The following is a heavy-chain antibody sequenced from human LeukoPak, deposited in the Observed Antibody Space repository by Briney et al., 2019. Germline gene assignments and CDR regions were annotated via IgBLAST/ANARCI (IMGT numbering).Heavy chain of an antibody. V-gene: IGHV3-7*01. CDR1: GFTFTNYW. D-gene: IGHD6-6*01. Sequence: GGSLRLSCTASGFTFTNYWMTWVRQAPGKGLEWVANIKQDGSEKYYVDSVEGRFTISRDNAQNSLSLQMNSLSGEDTAVYYCVRALGSSSADYWGQGTLVTVSS. CDR2: IKQDGSEK. CDR3: VRALGSSSADY. J-gene: IGHJ4*02.